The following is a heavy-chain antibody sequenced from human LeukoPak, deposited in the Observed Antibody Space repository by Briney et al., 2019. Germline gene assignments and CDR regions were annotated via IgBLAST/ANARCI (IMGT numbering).Heavy chain of an antibody. V-gene: IGHV3-21*01. CDR2: ISSSSSYI. CDR1: GFSFSSYN. D-gene: IGHD3-10*01. CDR3: ARGSGSFLY. J-gene: IGHJ4*02. Sequence: GGSLRLSCAASGFSFSSYNMNWVRQAPGKGLEWVSFISSSSSYIYYVDSVKGRFTISRDNAKNSLYLQMNSLRAEDTAVYYCARGSGSFLYWGQGTLVTVSS.